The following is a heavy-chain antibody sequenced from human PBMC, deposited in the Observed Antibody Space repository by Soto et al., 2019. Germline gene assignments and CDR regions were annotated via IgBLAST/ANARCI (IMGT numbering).Heavy chain of an antibody. CDR3: ARATRPRQTVVDV. J-gene: IGHJ5*02. CDR2: IHYSGST. V-gene: IGHV4-39*01. Sequence: QLQLQESGPGLVKPSETLSLTCPVSGDSISSSTYYWGWIRQPPGKGLEWIGSIHYSGSTYYNPSLKSRVTISVDTSKNQFSLKLSSVTAADTAVYYCARATRPRQTVVDVWGQGALVTVSS. CDR1: GDSISSSTYY. D-gene: IGHD4-17*01.